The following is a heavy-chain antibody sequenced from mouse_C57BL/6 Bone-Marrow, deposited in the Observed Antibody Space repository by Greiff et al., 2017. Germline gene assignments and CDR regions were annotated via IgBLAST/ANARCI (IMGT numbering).Heavy chain of an antibody. Sequence: VQGVESGAELARPGASVKLSCKASGYTFTSYGISWVKQRTGQGLEWIGEIYPRSGNTYYNEKFKGKATLTADKSSSTAYMELRSLTSEDSAVYFCAREKVYYNYPYYAMDYWGQGTSVTVSS. J-gene: IGHJ4*01. V-gene: IGHV1-81*01. CDR1: GYTFTSYG. CDR2: IYPRSGNT. D-gene: IGHD2-4*01. CDR3: AREKVYYNYPYYAMDY.